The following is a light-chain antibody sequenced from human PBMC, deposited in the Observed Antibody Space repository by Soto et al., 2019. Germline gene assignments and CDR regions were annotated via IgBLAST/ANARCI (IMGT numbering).Light chain of an antibody. CDR2: KAS. Sequence: DIHMTQSPSILSASVGDRVTIACRASQTISSWLAWFQQKPGKAPKLLIYKASHLQSGVPSRFSGTGSGTEFTLTISSLRPDDFATYYCQEYSTESWTFGQGTKVDIK. V-gene: IGKV1-5*03. J-gene: IGKJ1*01. CDR3: QEYSTESWT. CDR1: QTISSW.